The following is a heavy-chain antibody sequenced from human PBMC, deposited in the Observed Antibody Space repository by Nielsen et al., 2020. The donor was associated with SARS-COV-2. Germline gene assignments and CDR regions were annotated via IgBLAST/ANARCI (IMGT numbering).Heavy chain of an antibody. CDR2: ISSSSSYI. Sequence: GGSLRLSCAASGFTFSSYNMNWVRQAPGKGLEWVSCISSSSSYIYYEDSVKGRFTISRDNAENSLYLQMNSLRAEDTAVYYCAAYYASGSYSSGSSNYYYYGKDVWGQGTTVTVSS. V-gene: IGHV3-21*01. CDR1: GFTFSSYN. D-gene: IGHD3-10*01. CDR3: AAYYASGSYSSGSSNYYYYGKDV. J-gene: IGHJ6*02.